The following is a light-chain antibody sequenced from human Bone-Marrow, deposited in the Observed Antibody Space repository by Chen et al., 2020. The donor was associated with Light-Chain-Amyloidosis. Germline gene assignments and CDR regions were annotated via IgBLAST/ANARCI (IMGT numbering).Light chain of an antibody. CDR1: DLPTKY. J-gene: IGLJ2*01. CDR3: QSADSSGTYEVI. V-gene: IGLV3-25*03. CDR2: RDT. Sequence: SYELPQPPSVSVSPGQRARITRPGDDLPTKYAYWYQQKPGQAPVLVIHRDTERPSGISERFSGSSSGTTATLTISGVQAEDEADYHCQSADSSGTYEVIFGGGTKLTVL.